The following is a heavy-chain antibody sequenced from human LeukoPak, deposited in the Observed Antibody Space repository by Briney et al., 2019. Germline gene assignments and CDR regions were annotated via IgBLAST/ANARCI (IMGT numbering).Heavy chain of an antibody. V-gene: IGHV4-59*02. J-gene: IGHJ5*02. Sequence: PSETLSLTCTVSGGSVSGYYWSWIRQPPGKGLEWIGSMYYSGSTNYNPSLKSRVTISVDTSKNQFSLKLSSVTAADTAVYYCASLRTPPYSSSWRQLGWFDPWGQGTLVTVSS. D-gene: IGHD6-13*01. CDR2: MYYSGST. CDR3: ASLRTPPYSSSWRQLGWFDP. CDR1: GGSVSGYY.